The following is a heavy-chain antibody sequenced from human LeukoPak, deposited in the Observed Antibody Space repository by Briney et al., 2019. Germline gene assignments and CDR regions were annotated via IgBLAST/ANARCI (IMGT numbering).Heavy chain of an antibody. CDR2: IIPIFGTA. J-gene: IGHJ3*02. CDR1: GGTFSSYA. V-gene: IGHV1-69*05. Sequence: SVKVSCKASGGTFSSYAISWVRQAPGQGLEWMGRIIPIFGTANYAQKFQGRVTITTDESTSTAYMGLSSLRSEDTAVYYCARDSTLLRHAFDIWGQGTMVTVSS. CDR3: ARDSTLLRHAFDI.